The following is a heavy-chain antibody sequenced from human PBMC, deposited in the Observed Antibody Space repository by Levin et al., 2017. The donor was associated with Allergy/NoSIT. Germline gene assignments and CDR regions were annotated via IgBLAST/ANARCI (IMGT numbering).Heavy chain of an antibody. CDR1: GGSFSGYY. Sequence: PSETLSLTCAVYGGSFSGYYWSWIRQPPGKGLEWIGEINHSGSTNYNPSLKSRVTISVDTSKNQFSLKLSSVTAADTAVYYCARSGLLGFDYWGQGTLVTVSS. D-gene: IGHD2-21*02. J-gene: IGHJ4*02. CDR3: ARSGLLGFDY. V-gene: IGHV4-34*01. CDR2: INHSGST.